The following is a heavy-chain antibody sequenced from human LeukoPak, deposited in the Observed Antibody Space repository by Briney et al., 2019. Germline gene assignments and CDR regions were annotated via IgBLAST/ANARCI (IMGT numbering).Heavy chain of an antibody. CDR1: GFTFSSYG. J-gene: IGHJ6*02. CDR2: ISYDGSNK. D-gene: IGHD3-10*01. CDR3: AKDMYYGSGTPMQYGMDV. V-gene: IGHV3-30*18. Sequence: GGSLRLSCAASGFTFSSYGMHWVRQAPGKGLEWVAVISYDGSNKYYADSVKGRFTISRDNSKNTLYLQMNSLRAEDTAVYYCAKDMYYGSGTPMQYGMDVWGPGTTVTVSS.